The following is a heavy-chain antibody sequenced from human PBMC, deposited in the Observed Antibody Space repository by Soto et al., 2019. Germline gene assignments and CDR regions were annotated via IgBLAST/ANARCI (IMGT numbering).Heavy chain of an antibody. CDR3: AKDAVSYNGIYDPFDI. D-gene: IGHD1-1*01. CDR1: GFTLSNYA. J-gene: IGHJ3*02. CDR2: IDGDGSA. V-gene: IGHV3-23*01. Sequence: EVQLLESGGGLVQPGGSLRLSCVASGFTLSNYAMSWVRQAPGKGLEWVSVIDGDGSAKFADSVKGRLTVSRDNSKNTLYLQMDSLRAEDTAIYYCAKDAVSYNGIYDPFDIWGRGTTVTVSS.